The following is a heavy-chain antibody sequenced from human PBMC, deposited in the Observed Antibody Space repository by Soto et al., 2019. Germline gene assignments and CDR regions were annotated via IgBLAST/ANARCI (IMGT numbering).Heavy chain of an antibody. D-gene: IGHD6-13*01. CDR2: IYYSGST. V-gene: IGHV4-31*03. J-gene: IGHJ4*02. CDR1: GGSISSGGYY. CDR3: ARVAYSSSWSIIDY. Sequence: PSETLSLTCTVSGGSISSGGYYWSWIRQHPGKGLEWIGYIYYSGSTYYNPSLKSRVTISVDTSKNQFSLKLSSVTAADTAVYYCARVAYSSSWSIIDYWGQGTLVTVSS.